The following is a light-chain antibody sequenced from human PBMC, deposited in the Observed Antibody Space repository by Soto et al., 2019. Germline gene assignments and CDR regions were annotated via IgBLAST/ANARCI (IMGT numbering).Light chain of an antibody. V-gene: IGLV2-14*01. CDR2: DVS. CDR3: SSYTSSSTLWV. CDR1: SSDVGGYNY. Sequence: QSALTQPASVSGSPGQSITISCTGTSSDVGGYNYVSWYQQHPGKAHKLMIYDVSNRPSGVSKRLSGSKSGNTDSLTISGLQAEDEADYYCSSYTSSSTLWVFGTGTKVTVL. J-gene: IGLJ1*01.